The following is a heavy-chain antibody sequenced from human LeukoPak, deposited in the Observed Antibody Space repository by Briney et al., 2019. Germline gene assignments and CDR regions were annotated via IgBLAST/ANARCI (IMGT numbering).Heavy chain of an antibody. CDR1: GFTFSSYS. CDR2: ISYDGNKK. CDR3: AKGYHYGSAGYYTATSLDH. Sequence: GGSLRLSCAASGFTFSSYSMNWVRQAPGKGLEWVALISYDGNKKEYGESVKGRCTISRDNSQNTLYLQIHSLRDEDTAVYYCAKGYHYGSAGYYTATSLDHWGQGTQVTVSS. V-gene: IGHV3-30*18. D-gene: IGHD2-8*01. J-gene: IGHJ4*02.